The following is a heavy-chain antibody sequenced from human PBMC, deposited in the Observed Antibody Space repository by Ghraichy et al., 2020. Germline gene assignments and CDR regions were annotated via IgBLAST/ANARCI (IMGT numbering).Heavy chain of an antibody. CDR1: GGSISSGGYY. Sequence: SETLSLTCTVSGGSISSGGYYWSWIRQHPGKGLEWIGYIYYSGSTNYNPSLKSRVTISVDTSKNQLSLKLSSVTAADTAVYYCARELRFGVGNEPTYFDYWGQGTLVTVSS. J-gene: IGHJ4*02. CDR3: ARELRFGVGNEPTYFDY. V-gene: IGHV4-31*03. CDR2: IYYSGST. D-gene: IGHD3-3*01.